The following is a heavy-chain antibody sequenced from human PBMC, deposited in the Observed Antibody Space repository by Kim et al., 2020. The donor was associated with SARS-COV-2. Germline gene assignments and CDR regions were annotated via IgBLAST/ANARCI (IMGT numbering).Heavy chain of an antibody. Sequence: SETLSLTCTVSGGSVSSGSYYWSWIRQPPGKGLEWIGYIYYSGSTNYNPSLKSRVTISVDTSKNQFSLKLSSVTAADTAVYYCASGPGWYYYGSGSPRFDPWGQGTLVTVSS. D-gene: IGHD3-10*01. CDR1: GGSVSSGSYY. CDR2: IYYSGST. V-gene: IGHV4-61*01. J-gene: IGHJ5*02. CDR3: ASGPGWYYYGSGSPRFDP.